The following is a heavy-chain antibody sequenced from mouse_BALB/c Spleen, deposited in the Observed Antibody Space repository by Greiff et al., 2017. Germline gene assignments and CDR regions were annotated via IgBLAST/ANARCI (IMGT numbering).Heavy chain of an antibody. J-gene: IGHJ4*01. Sequence: EVKVEESGPGLVKPSQSLSLTCTVTGYSITSDYAWNWIRQFPGNKLEWMGYISYSGSTSYNPSLKSRISITRDTSKNQFFLQLNSVTTEDTATYYCARQLETMDYWGQGTSVTVSS. CDR2: ISYSGST. V-gene: IGHV3-2*02. CDR1: GYSITSDYA. D-gene: IGHD3-1*01. CDR3: ARQLETMDY.